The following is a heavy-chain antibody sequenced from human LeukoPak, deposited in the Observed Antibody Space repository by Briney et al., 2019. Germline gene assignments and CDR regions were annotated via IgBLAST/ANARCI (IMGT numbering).Heavy chain of an antibody. D-gene: IGHD6-19*01. CDR2: MNPNSGNT. Sequence: GASVKVSCEASGYTFTSYDINWVRQATGQGLEWMGWMNPNSGNTGYAQKFQGRVTITRNTSISTAYMELSSLRSEDTAVYYCARAAVAVGSYYYYMDVWGKGTTVTVSS. V-gene: IGHV1-8*03. CDR3: ARAAVAVGSYYYYMDV. J-gene: IGHJ6*03. CDR1: GYTFTSYD.